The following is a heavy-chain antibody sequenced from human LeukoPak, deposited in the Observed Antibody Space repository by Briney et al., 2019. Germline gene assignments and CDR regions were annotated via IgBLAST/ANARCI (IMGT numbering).Heavy chain of an antibody. CDR3: ARDSSEFRSLLFH. J-gene: IGHJ1*01. D-gene: IGHD1-14*01. CDR1: GGTFSRHT. CDR2: ITPMFGTS. V-gene: IGHV1-69*01. Sequence: SVKVSCKASGGTFSRHTIGWVRQSPGQGLEWMGGITPMFGTSNYAQKFRGRGTITADESTSTAYVELSSLRTEDTAVYYCARDSSEFRSLLFHWGQGTLVTVSS.